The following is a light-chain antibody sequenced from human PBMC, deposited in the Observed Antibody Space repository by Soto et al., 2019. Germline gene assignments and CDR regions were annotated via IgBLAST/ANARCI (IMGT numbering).Light chain of an antibody. J-gene: IGLJ1*01. CDR2: EVS. Sequence: QSVPTQPASVSGSPGQAITISCTGTSSDVEIYNFVSWYQQHPGRAPKFVIYEVSKRPSGISNRFSGSKSGNTASLTISGLQPEDEADYYCCSYASNSAYVFGTGTKVTVL. CDR1: SSDVEIYNF. V-gene: IGLV2-23*02. CDR3: CSYASNSAYV.